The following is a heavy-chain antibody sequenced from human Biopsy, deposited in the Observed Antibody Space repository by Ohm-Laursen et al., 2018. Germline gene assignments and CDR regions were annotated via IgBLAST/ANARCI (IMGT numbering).Heavy chain of an antibody. CDR3: ARAPPLIRGVVESWFDP. D-gene: IGHD3-10*01. Sequence: TLSLTCTVSGGYISHYYWTWIRQPAGQGLEWIGRIYITGETDYNPSLKSRGTMSVDSSKKQFSLKLKSVTAADTAIYYCARAPPLIRGVVESWFDPWGQGILVTVSS. J-gene: IGHJ5*02. CDR1: GGYISHYY. V-gene: IGHV4-4*07. CDR2: IYITGET.